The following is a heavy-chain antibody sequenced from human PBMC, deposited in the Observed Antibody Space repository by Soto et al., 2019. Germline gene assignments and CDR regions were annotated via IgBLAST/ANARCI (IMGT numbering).Heavy chain of an antibody. J-gene: IGHJ3*02. D-gene: IGHD3-16*01. CDR2: ISHLGGT. V-gene: IGHV4-34*01. Sequence: PSETLSLTCAVYGGSISGYTWSWIRQSPGKGMEWIGEISHLGGTNYDPSLKSRVTISVDTSKNQFSLKLSSVTAADTAVYYCARNGVGFGFDIWGLGTMVTVSS. CDR3: ARNGVGFGFDI. CDR1: GGSISGYT.